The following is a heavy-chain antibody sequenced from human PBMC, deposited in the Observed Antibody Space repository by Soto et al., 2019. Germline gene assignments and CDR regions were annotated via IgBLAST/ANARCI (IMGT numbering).Heavy chain of an antibody. D-gene: IGHD3-9*01. CDR2: INHSGST. CDR3: ARVSSNYDILTGLAADAFDI. J-gene: IGHJ3*02. CDR1: GGSFSGYY. V-gene: IGHV4-34*01. Sequence: SETLSLTCAVYGGSFSGYYWSWIRQPPGKGLEWIGEINHSGSTNYNPSLKSRVTISVDTSKNQFSLKLSSVTAADTAVYYCARVSSNYDILTGLAADAFDIWGQGTMVTVSS.